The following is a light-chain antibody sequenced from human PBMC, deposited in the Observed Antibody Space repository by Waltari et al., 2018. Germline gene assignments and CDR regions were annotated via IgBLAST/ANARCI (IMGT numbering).Light chain of an antibody. Sequence: QSALTQPASVSGSPGQSITISCTGTSSCVGAYNYVSWYQQHPGKVPKLIIYDVSHRPSGVSFRFSGSKSDNTASLTISGLQAEDEADYYCISYTTSDTMIFGGGTKLTVL. CDR2: DVS. J-gene: IGLJ2*01. V-gene: IGLV2-14*03. CDR1: SSCVGAYNY. CDR3: ISYTTSDTMI.